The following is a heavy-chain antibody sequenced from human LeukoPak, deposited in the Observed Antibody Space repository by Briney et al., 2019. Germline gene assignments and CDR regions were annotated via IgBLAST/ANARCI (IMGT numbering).Heavy chain of an antibody. CDR2: ISSSSSYI. V-gene: IGHV3-21*01. CDR3: ARDRGSVLRFLEWLLGPDY. D-gene: IGHD3-3*01. J-gene: IGHJ4*02. CDR1: GFTFSSYS. Sequence: GGSLRLSCAASGFTFSSYSMNWVRQAPGKGLEWVSSISSSSSYIYYADSVKGRFTISRDNAKNSLYLQMNSLRAEDTAEYYCARDRGSVLRFLEWLLGPDYWGQGTLVTVSS.